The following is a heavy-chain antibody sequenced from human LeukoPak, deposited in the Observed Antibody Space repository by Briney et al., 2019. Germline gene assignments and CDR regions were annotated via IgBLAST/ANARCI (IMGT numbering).Heavy chain of an antibody. V-gene: IGHV3-23*01. CDR2: ISNNGGYT. CDR3: ARVETRGRAFDI. CDR1: GFTFSSSA. D-gene: IGHD3-10*01. Sequence: GGSLRLSCAASGFTFSSSAMSWVRQAPGKGLEWVSAISNNGGYTYYADSVQGRFTISRDNSKSTLCLQMNSLRAEDTAVYYCARVETRGRAFDIWGQGTMVTVSS. J-gene: IGHJ3*02.